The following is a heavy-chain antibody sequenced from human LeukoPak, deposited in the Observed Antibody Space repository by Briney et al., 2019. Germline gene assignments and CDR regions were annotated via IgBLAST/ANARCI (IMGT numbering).Heavy chain of an antibody. CDR3: ARGGGRKGPIDY. CDR2: INHSGST. J-gene: IGHJ4*02. V-gene: IGHV4-34*01. CDR1: GESFSGYY. D-gene: IGHD3-16*01. Sequence: PSETLSLTCAVYGESFSGYYWSWIRQPPGKGLEWIGEINHSGSTNYNPSLKSRVTISVDTSKNQFSLKLSSVTAADTAVYYCARGGGRKGPIDYWGQGTLVTVSS.